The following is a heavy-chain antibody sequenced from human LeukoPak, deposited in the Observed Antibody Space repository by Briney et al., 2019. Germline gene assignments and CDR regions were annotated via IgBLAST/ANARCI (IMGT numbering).Heavy chain of an antibody. J-gene: IGHJ4*02. CDR3: ARSMRAMWFGESHFDY. D-gene: IGHD3-10*01. Sequence: SETLSPTCTVSGGSISSYYWSWIRQPPGKGLEWIGYIYYSGSTNYNPSLKSRVTISVDTSKNQFSLKLSSVTAADTAVYYCARSMRAMWFGESHFDYWGQGTLVTVSS. CDR1: GGSISSYY. V-gene: IGHV4-59*01. CDR2: IYYSGST.